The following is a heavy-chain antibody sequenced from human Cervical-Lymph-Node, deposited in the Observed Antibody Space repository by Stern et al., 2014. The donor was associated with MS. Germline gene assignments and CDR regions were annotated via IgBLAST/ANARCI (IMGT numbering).Heavy chain of an antibody. CDR1: GGSISSSSYY. CDR2: LYYSGSN. CDR3: ARAWGGSYWHFDL. Sequence: QLQLQESGPGLVKPSETLSLTCTVSGGSISSSSYYWGWIRQPPGQGLEXIGSLYYSGSNYYDPSLESRATQSVDTPQNPVSRHRSSGTAADTAVYYCARAWGGSYWHFDLWGRGTLVTVSS. V-gene: IGHV4-39*02. D-gene: IGHD1-26*01. J-gene: IGHJ2*01.